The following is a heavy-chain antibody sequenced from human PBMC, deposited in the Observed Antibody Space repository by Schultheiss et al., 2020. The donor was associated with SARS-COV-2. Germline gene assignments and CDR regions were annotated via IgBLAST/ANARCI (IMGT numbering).Heavy chain of an antibody. CDR2: IYYSGNT. V-gene: IGHV4-31*03. J-gene: IGHJ4*02. Sequence: SETLSLTCSVSGGSISSGGYYWSWIRQLPGKGLEWIGYIYYSGNTYYNPSLKSRVTISVDTSKNQFSLKLSSVTAADTAVYYCARGSYSSGYCFDYWGQGTLVTVSS. CDR3: ARGSYSSGYCFDY. CDR1: GGSISSGGYY. D-gene: IGHD3-22*01.